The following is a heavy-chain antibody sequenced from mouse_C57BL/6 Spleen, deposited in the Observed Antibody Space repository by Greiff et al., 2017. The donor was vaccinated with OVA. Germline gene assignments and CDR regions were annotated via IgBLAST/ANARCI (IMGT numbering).Heavy chain of an antibody. V-gene: IGHV1-61*01. CDR3: ARWDLYYFDY. D-gene: IGHD4-1*01. Sequence: QVQLQQPGAELVRPGSSVKLSCKASGYTFTSYWMDWVKQRPGQGLEWIGNTYPSDSETHYNQKFKDKATLTVDKSSSTAYMQLSSLTSEDSAVYYCARWDLYYFDYWGQGTTLTVSS. CDR1: GYTFTSYW. J-gene: IGHJ2*01. CDR2: TYPSDSET.